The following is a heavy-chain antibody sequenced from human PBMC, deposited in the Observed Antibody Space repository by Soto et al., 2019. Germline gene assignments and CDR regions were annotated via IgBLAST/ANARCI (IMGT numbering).Heavy chain of an antibody. Sequence: ASVKVSCKASGYTFTSYGISWVRQAPGQGLEWMGWISAYNGNTNYAQKLQGRVTMTTDTSTSTAYMELRSLRSDDTAVYYCARDVRAARPIYYYYGMDVWDQGTTVTVSS. J-gene: IGHJ6*02. D-gene: IGHD6-6*01. CDR3: ARDVRAARPIYYYYGMDV. CDR2: ISAYNGNT. CDR1: GYTFTSYG. V-gene: IGHV1-18*01.